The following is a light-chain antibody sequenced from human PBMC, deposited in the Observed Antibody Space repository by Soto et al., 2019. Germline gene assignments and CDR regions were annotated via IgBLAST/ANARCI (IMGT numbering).Light chain of an antibody. V-gene: IGKV1-39*01. CDR2: TTS. CDR3: QQYYTKPT. CDR1: QSVIKY. Sequence: DIQMTQSPSSLSASVGDSVTITCRASQSVIKYLNWYQHKPGKTPNLLMHTTSTLHSGVPSRFSGSGSGTEFTLTISRLQPEDSATYYCQQYYTKPTFGQGTKLEI. J-gene: IGKJ2*01.